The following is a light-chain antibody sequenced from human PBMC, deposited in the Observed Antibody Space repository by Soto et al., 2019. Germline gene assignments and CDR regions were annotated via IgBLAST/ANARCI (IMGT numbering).Light chain of an antibody. V-gene: IGKV1-5*01. CDR2: DAS. Sequence: DIQMTQSPSTLSASIGDRVTITCRASQNITNWIAWYQQKPGKAPKFLIYDASTLESGVPSRFSGSGFGTEFSLTIRSLQPDDFGSYYCQHMRTFGQGTKVEMK. CDR3: QHMRT. J-gene: IGKJ1*01. CDR1: QNITNW.